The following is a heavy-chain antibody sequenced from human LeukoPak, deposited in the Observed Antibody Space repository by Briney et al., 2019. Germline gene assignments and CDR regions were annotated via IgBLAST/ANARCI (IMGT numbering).Heavy chain of an antibody. D-gene: IGHD3-22*01. CDR1: GFTFSSYA. CDR3: ATSYYDSSGLRDY. Sequence: GGSLRLSCAASGFTFSSYAMSWVRQAPGKGLEWVSALSCSGGSTCYADSVKGRFTISRDNSKNTLYLQMNSLRAEDTAVYYCATSYYDSSGLRDYWCQGTLVTVSS. J-gene: IGHJ4*02. V-gene: IGHV3-23*01. CDR2: LSCSGGST.